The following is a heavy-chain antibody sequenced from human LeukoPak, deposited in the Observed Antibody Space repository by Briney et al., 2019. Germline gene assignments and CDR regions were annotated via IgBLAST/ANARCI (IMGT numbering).Heavy chain of an antibody. J-gene: IGHJ5*01. CDR1: GYTFTGYY. Sequence: ASVKVSCKASGYTFTGYYMHWVRQAPGQGLEWMGWINPNTRNPTYAQGFTGRFVFSLDTSVTTTYLQISGLKAEDTAVYYCARAYQRLGGLSFPDSWGQGTLVTVSS. D-gene: IGHD3-16*02. CDR3: ARAYQRLGGLSFPDS. CDR2: INPNTRNP. V-gene: IGHV7-4-1*02.